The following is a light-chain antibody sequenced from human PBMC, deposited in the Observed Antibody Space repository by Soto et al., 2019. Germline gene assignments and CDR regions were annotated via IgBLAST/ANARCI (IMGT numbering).Light chain of an antibody. CDR2: AAS. V-gene: IGKV1-39*01. CDR3: QQSYSTPWT. J-gene: IGKJ1*01. CDR1: QSFSSY. Sequence: DIQMTQSPSSLSASVGDRVTITCRASQSFSSYLNWYQQKPGKAPKLLIYAASSLQSGVPSRFSGSGSGTDFILTISSLQPEDFATYYCQQSYSTPWTFGQGTKVEIK.